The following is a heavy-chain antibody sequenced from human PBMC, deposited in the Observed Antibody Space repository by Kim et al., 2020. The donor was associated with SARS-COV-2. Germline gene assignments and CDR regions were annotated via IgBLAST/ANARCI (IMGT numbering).Heavy chain of an antibody. Sequence: SETLSLTCTVSGSSISSGYYWGWIRQPPGKGLEWIGSIYHSGSTYYNPSLKSRVTISVDTSKNQFSLKLSSVTAADTAVYYCARADSSGWYAYYGMDVWGQGTTVTVSS. V-gene: IGHV4-38-2*02. J-gene: IGHJ6*02. D-gene: IGHD6-19*01. CDR2: IYHSGST. CDR1: GSSISSGYY. CDR3: ARADSSGWYAYYGMDV.